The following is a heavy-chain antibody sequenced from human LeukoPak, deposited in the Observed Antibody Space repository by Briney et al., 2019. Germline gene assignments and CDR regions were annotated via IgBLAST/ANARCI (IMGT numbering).Heavy chain of an antibody. Sequence: SETLSLTFTVAGGSISSYDWSWIRQPAGKGLEWSGRIYTIGSTNYTPSIKRRVTMSVDTSNNQFSLKLTSVTAEDTAVYYCARVTRGDSYGMGYSYYYMDVWGKGTTVTVSS. CDR2: IYTIGST. D-gene: IGHD5-18*01. V-gene: IGHV4-4*07. CDR1: GGSISSYD. CDR3: ARVTRGDSYGMGYSYYYMDV. J-gene: IGHJ6*03.